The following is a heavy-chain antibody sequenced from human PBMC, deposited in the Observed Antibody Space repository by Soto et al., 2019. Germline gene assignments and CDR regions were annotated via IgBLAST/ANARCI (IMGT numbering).Heavy chain of an antibody. CDR1: GYSFTDYH. Sequence: ASVKVSCKASGYSFTDYHIHWVRQAPGQELEWLGRINPKSGGTSTAQKFQGWVTMTTDTSISTASMELTRLTSDDTAIYYCARGDSTDCSNGVCSFFYNHDMDVWGQGTTVTVSS. J-gene: IGHJ6*02. CDR2: INPKSGGT. D-gene: IGHD2-8*01. V-gene: IGHV1-2*04. CDR3: ARGDSTDCSNGVCSFFYNHDMDV.